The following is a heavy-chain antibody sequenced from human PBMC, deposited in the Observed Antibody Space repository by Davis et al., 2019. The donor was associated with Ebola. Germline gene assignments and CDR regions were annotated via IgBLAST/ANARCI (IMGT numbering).Heavy chain of an antibody. Sequence: PSETLSLTCTVSGGSISSISYYWGWIRQPPGKGLEWIGSIYYSGSTYYNPSLKSRVTISVDTSKNQFSLKLSSVTAADTAVYYCARGRHLSVSPFAYWGQGILVTVSP. J-gene: IGHJ4*02. V-gene: IGHV4-39*01. CDR2: IYYSGST. CDR1: GGSISSISYY. D-gene: IGHD5/OR15-5a*01. CDR3: ARGRHLSVSPFAY.